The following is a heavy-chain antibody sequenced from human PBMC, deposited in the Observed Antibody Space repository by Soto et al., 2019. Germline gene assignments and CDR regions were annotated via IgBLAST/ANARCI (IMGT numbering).Heavy chain of an antibody. J-gene: IGHJ4*02. CDR2: ISAYNGNT. Sequence: QVKLVQSGTEVKQPGASMKVSCKASGYSFATSGISWVRQAPGQGLEWMGWISAYNGNTNYHQKLQNRVTMTTETSTSTAYLELRNRRSADTAVYYCARAGQYYDSSGYANWGQGTLVTVS. CDR1: GYSFATSG. D-gene: IGHD3-22*01. V-gene: IGHV1-18*01. CDR3: ARAGQYYDSSGYAN.